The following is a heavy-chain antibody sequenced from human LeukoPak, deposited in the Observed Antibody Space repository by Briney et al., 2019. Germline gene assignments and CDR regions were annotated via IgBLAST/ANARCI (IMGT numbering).Heavy chain of an antibody. CDR2: INPSGGST. D-gene: IGHD3-22*01. CDR3: ARGYYYDSSGYAHFDY. J-gene: IGHJ4*02. CDR1: GYTLTSYY. Sequence: ASVKVSCKASGYTLTSYYMNWVRQAPGQGLEWMGIINPSGGSTTYAQRFQGRVTMTRATSTSTVYMELTSLRSEDTAVYYCARGYYYDSSGYAHFDYWGQGTLVTVSS. V-gene: IGHV1-46*01.